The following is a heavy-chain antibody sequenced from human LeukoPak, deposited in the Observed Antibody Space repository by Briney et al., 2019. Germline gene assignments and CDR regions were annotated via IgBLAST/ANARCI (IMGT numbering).Heavy chain of an antibody. CDR3: AREGYDILTGLYYFDY. CDR2: ISYDGSNK. CDR1: GFTFSSYA. Sequence: GGSLRLSCAASGFTFSSYAMHWVRQAPGKGLEWVAVISYDGSNKYYADSVKGRFTISRDNSKNTLYLQMNSLRAEDTAVYYCAREGYDILTGLYYFDYWGQGTLVTVSS. D-gene: IGHD3-9*01. J-gene: IGHJ4*02. V-gene: IGHV3-30*14.